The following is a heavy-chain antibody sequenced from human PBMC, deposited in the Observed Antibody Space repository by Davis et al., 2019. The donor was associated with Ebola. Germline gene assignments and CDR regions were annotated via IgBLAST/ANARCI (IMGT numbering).Heavy chain of an antibody. J-gene: IGHJ5*02. CDR3: ARRVSSSGLGWFDP. Sequence: GESLNISCKGSGYSFTSYWIGWVRQLPGKGLEWMGIIYPGDSDTRYSPSFQGQVTISAAKSISTAYLQWSSLKASDTAMYYCARRVSSSGLGWFDPWGQGTPVTVSS. CDR1: GYSFTSYW. CDR2: IYPGDSDT. V-gene: IGHV5-51*01. D-gene: IGHD6-6*01.